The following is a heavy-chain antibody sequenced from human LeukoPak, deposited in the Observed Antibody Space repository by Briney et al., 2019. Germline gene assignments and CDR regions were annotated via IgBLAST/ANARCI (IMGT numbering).Heavy chain of an antibody. CDR3: ARAQNGVWDY. V-gene: IGHV3-74*01. CDR2: INSDGSST. Sequence: GGSLRLSCAASGFTFSSYWMHWVRQAPGKGLVGVSRINSDGSSTSYADSVKGRFTISRDNAKNTLYLQMNSLRAEDTAVYYCARAQNGVWDYWGQGTLVTVSS. J-gene: IGHJ4*02. D-gene: IGHD2-8*01. CDR1: GFTFSSYW.